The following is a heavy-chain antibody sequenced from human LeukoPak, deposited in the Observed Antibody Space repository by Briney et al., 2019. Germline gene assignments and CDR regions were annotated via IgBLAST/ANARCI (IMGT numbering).Heavy chain of an antibody. D-gene: IGHD3-22*01. CDR1: GGSISSSNW. J-gene: IGHJ4*02. CDR3: ARVGPYYDSSGCIIILFDY. Sequence: SETLSLTCTVSGGSISSSNWWSWVRQPPGKGLEWIGEIYHSGSTNYNPSLKSRVTISVDKSKNQFSLKLSSVTAADTAVYYCARVGPYYDSSGCIIILFDYWGQGTLVTVSS. V-gene: IGHV4-4*02. CDR2: IYHSGST.